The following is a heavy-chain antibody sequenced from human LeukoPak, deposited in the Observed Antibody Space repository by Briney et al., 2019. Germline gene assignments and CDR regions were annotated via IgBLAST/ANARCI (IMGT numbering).Heavy chain of an antibody. D-gene: IGHD6-6*01. CDR3: ARGYSSSFDY. CDR2: IIGGGGST. Sequence: GGSLRLSCAAAGFTFSSYAMSWVRQAPGKGREWVSAIIGGGGSTSYAESVEGRFTISRDNSKNTLYLQMNILRAEDTAVYYCARGYSSSFDYWGQGTLVTVSS. J-gene: IGHJ4*02. V-gene: IGHV3-23*01. CDR1: GFTFSSYA.